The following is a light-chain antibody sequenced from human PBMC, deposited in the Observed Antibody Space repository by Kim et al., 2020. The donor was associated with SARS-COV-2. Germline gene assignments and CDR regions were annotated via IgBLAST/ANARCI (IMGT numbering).Light chain of an antibody. V-gene: IGKV3-20*01. J-gene: IGKJ1*01. CDR3: QQYRSSPPWT. Sequence: EIVLTQSPGTLSLSPGERATLSCRASQSVRSSYLAWYQQKPGQAPRLLIYGASSSATGIPDRFSGSGSGTDFTLTISRLEPEDFAVYYCQQYRSSPPWTFGLGTKVDIK. CDR2: GAS. CDR1: QSVRSSY.